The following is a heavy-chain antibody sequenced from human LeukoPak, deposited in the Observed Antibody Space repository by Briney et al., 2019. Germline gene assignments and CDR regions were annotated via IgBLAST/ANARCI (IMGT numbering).Heavy chain of an antibody. V-gene: IGHV3-23*01. CDR3: AKDRVSNWNPLGN. CDR1: GFIFSSYA. D-gene: IGHD1-20*01. J-gene: IGHJ4*02. Sequence: GGSLRLSCAASGFIFSSYAMSWVRQAPGKGLEWVSAISGSGGSTYYADSVKGRFTISRDNSKNTLYLQMNSLRAEDTAVYYCAKDRVSNWNPLGNWGQGTLVTVSS. CDR2: ISGSGGST.